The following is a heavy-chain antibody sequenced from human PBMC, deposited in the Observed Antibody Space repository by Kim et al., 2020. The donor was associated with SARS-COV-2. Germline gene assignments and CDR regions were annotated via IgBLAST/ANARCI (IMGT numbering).Heavy chain of an antibody. CDR1: GFTFSSYS. D-gene: IGHD5-18*01. V-gene: IGHV3-21*01. Sequence: GGSLRLSCEASGFTFSSYSMHWVRQAPGKGLEWVSSISSNSSHIYYADSVKGRFTISRDNAKNSLYLQMNSLRAEDAAVYYCARGPRGYGYDPGDYWGDRALVTVS. J-gene: IGHJ4*01. CDR2: ISSNSSHI. CDR3: ARGPRGYGYDPGDY.